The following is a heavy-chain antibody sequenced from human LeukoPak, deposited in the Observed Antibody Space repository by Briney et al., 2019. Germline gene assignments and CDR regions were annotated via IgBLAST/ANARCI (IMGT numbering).Heavy chain of an antibody. J-gene: IGHJ4*02. V-gene: IGHV4-61*02. CDR1: GGSISSGSYY. CDR2: IYTSGST. D-gene: IGHD3-3*01. CDR3: ARGLSYVTRQSHFDY. Sequence: SQTLSLTCTVSGGSISSGSYYWSWIRQPAGKGLEWIGRIYTSGSTNYNPSLKSRVTISVDTSKNQFSLKLSSVTAADTAVYYCARGLSYVTRQSHFDYWGQGTLVTVSS.